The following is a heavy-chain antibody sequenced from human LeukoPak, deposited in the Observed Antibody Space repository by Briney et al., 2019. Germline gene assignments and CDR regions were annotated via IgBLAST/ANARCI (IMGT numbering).Heavy chain of an antibody. CDR2: THSSGGT. CDR3: IVFGDSNH. V-gene: IGHV3-53*01. Sequence: GGSLRLSCAASGFTGSHNYMSWVRQAPGKGLEWVSATHSSGGTYYADSVKGRFTISRDASKNTLYLQINSLSVEDTAVYYCIVFGDSNHWGQGTLVTVSS. D-gene: IGHD4-17*01. CDR1: GFTGSHNY. J-gene: IGHJ5*02.